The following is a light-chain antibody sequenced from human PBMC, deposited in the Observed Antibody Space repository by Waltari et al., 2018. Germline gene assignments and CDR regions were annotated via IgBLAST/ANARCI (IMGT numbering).Light chain of an antibody. Sequence: EIVLTQSPATLSVSPGERATLSCRASQTISADLAWYQHKPGLPPRLLIYDAANRATGIPARFSGSGSGTDFTLSISSLEPEDFAVYYCQQRNKWPRTFGQGTKVEIK. CDR3: QQRNKWPRT. V-gene: IGKV3-11*01. J-gene: IGKJ1*01. CDR2: DAA. CDR1: QTISAD.